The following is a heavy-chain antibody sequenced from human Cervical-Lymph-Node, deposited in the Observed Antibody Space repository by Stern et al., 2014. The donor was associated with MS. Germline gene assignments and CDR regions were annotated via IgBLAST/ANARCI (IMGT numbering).Heavy chain of an antibody. CDR3: ARGSGDNWFGP. J-gene: IGHJ5*02. CDR1: GG. CDR2: VIPFVGTP. Sequence: QMQLVQSGAEVKKPGSSVKVSCKSSGGISWVRQAPGQGLEWMGGVIPFVGTPNYAQKFQGRVTITADTSTNTTYLHLSRLTYGDTAVYYCARGSGDNWFGPWGQGTLVTVSS. V-gene: IGHV1-69*06. D-gene: IGHD3-10*01.